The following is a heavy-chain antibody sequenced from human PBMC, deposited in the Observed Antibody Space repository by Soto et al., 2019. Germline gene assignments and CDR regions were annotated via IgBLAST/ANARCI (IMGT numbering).Heavy chain of an antibody. J-gene: IGHJ4*02. D-gene: IGHD5-12*01. V-gene: IGHV1-46*03. Sequence: ASVKVSCKASGYTFTSYYMHWVRQAPGQGLEWMGIINPSGGSTSYAQKFQGRVTMTRDTSTSTVYMELSSLRSEDTAVYYCARDPDASVPWLRSGGYFDYWGQGTLVTVSS. CDR2: INPSGGST. CDR1: GYTFTSYY. CDR3: ARDPDASVPWLRSGGYFDY.